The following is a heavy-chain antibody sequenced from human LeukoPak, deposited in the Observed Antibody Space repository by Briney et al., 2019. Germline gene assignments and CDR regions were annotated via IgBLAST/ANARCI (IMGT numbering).Heavy chain of an antibody. CDR3: ARAMVRGVLPY. J-gene: IGHJ4*02. CDR1: GFTFNTYA. Sequence: GGSLRLSCAASGFTFNTYALHWLRQAPGKGLEWVAVISHGGISEHYADSLKGRFSISRDNSKNTIYLQMNSLRAEDTAVYYCARAMVRGVLPYWGQGTLVTVSS. V-gene: IGHV3-30*04. CDR2: ISHGGISE. D-gene: IGHD3-10*01.